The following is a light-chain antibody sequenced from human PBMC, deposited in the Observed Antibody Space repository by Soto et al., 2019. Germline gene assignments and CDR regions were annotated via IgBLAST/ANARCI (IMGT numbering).Light chain of an antibody. CDR2: NTS. J-gene: IGKJ2*01. CDR1: QYIGYAY. CDR3: QHYGTSPIYT. Sequence: IVLTQSPATLSLSPGERATLSCRANQYIGYAYLAWYQQRPGQAPSLLMYNTSTRAISIPDRFRGSGTATHITLTISRLAAEDIAVAHCQHYGTSPIYTFGQGTKLDFK. V-gene: IGKV3-20*01.